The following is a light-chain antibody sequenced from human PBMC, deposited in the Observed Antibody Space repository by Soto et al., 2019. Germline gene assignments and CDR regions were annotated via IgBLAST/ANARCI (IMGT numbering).Light chain of an antibody. V-gene: IGKV1-39*01. CDR2: SAS. Sequence: DIQMTQSPSALSASVGDRVTCTCRASQNIRTYLNWYQQKPGKVPDLLIYSASGLRSGVPSRFSGSGPGTDFTLSISSLQPEDFATYFCQQSFSSPWTFGQGTKVDI. J-gene: IGKJ1*01. CDR1: QNIRTY. CDR3: QQSFSSPWT.